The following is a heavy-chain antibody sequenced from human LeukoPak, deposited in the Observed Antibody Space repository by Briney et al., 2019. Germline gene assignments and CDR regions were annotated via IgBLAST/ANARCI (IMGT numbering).Heavy chain of an antibody. V-gene: IGHV4-34*01. D-gene: IGHD3-22*01. Sequence: SETLSLTCAVYGGSLSGYYWSWIRQPPGKGLEWIGEINHSGSTNYNPSLKSRVTISVDTSKNQFSLKLSSVTAADTAVYYCARAPPPDVYDSSGYYLDYWGQGTLVTVSS. J-gene: IGHJ4*02. CDR1: GGSLSGYY. CDR3: ARAPPPDVYDSSGYYLDY. CDR2: INHSGST.